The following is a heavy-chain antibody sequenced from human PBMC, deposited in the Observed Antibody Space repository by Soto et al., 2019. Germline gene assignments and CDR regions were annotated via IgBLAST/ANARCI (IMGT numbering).Heavy chain of an antibody. Sequence: PGVSLRLSCAASGFTFSSYAMSWVRQAPWKGLEWVSAISGSGGSTYYADSVKGRFTISRDNSKNTLYLQMNSLRAEDTAVYYCAKDPDGTTSVFDYWGQGTLVTVSS. CDR2: ISGSGGST. CDR3: AKDPDGTTSVFDY. J-gene: IGHJ4*02. CDR1: GFTFSSYA. D-gene: IGHD1-7*01. V-gene: IGHV3-23*01.